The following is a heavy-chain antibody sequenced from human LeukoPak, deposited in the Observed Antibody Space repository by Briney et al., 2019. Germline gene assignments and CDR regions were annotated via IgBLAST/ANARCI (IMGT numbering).Heavy chain of an antibody. D-gene: IGHD6-13*01. Sequence: ASVKVSCKASGYTFTGYYMHWVRQAPGQGLEWMGWISAYNGNTNYAQKLQGRVTMTTDTSTSTAYMELRSLRSDDTAVYYCARVHSSSWSDYWGQGTLVTVSS. J-gene: IGHJ4*02. CDR3: ARVHSSSWSDY. CDR1: GYTFTGYY. CDR2: ISAYNGNT. V-gene: IGHV1-18*04.